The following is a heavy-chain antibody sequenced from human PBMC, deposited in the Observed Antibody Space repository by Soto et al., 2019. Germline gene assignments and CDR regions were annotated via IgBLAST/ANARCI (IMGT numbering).Heavy chain of an antibody. Sequence: SGPTLVNPTETLTLTCTVSGFSLSNPRMGVSWIRQPPGKALEWLAHIFSDDEKSYSTSLKSRLIISKDTSKSQVVLTMTNMDPVDTATFYCARIMRDAVGVPDAIYYFDLWGKGNQRTVXS. CDR3: ARIMRDAVGVPDAIYYFDL. V-gene: IGHV2-26*01. CDR1: GFSLSNPRMG. D-gene: IGHD2-2*02. J-gene: IGHJ5*02. CDR2: IFSDDEK.